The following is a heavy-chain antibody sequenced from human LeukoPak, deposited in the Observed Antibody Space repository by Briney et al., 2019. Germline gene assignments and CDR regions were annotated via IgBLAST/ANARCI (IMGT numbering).Heavy chain of an antibody. Sequence: SETLSLTCAVSGYSISSGYYWGWSRQPPGKGLEWIGSIYHSGSTYYNPSLKSRVTISVDTSKNQFSLKLSSVTAADTAVYYCARDSGYSYGPRYYFDYWGQGTLVTVSS. CDR2: IYHSGST. D-gene: IGHD5-18*01. CDR3: ARDSGYSYGPRYYFDY. J-gene: IGHJ4*02. V-gene: IGHV4-38-2*02. CDR1: GYSISSGYY.